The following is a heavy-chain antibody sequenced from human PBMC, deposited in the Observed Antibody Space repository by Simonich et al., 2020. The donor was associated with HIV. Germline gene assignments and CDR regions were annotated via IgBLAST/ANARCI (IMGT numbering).Heavy chain of an antibody. Sequence: EVQLVESGGGLVKPGGSLRLSCAASGFTFSSYSMNWVRQAPGKWLEWVSTISSSSSYIYYADSVKGRFTISRDKAKNSLYLQMNSLRAEDTAVYYCARDGRKGSSTSCSDYWGQGTLVTVSS. CDR3: ARDGRKGSSTSCSDY. J-gene: IGHJ4*02. D-gene: IGHD2-2*01. CDR1: GFTFSSYS. V-gene: IGHV3-21*01. CDR2: ISSSSSYI.